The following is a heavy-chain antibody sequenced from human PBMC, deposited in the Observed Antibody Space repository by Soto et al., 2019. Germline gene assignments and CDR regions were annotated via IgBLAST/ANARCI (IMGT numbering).Heavy chain of an antibody. CDR1: GGSISSSSYY. CDR3: ARPYSSGWSGWFDP. Sequence: SETLSLTCTVSGGSISSSSYYWGWIRQPPGEGLEWIGSIYYSGSTYYNPSLKSRVTISVDTSKNQFSLKLSSVTAADTAVYYCARPYSSGWSGWFDPWGQGTLVTAPQ. J-gene: IGHJ5*02. V-gene: IGHV4-39*01. D-gene: IGHD6-19*01. CDR2: IYYSGST.